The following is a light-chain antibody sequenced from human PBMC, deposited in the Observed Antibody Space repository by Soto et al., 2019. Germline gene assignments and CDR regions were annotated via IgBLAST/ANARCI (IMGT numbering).Light chain of an antibody. J-gene: IGLJ1*01. CDR3: SSFTILDIYV. CDR1: GSEVCAYTC. CDR2: EVG. Sequence: SGLTQPASVSGAPGQTSTISCTGTGSEVCAYTCVSWYQHNPGKVHKLIIYEVGERLSKISSRITGSKSRKTASLDISGLQADAEADYYCSSFTILDIYVFGTVTKVTLL. V-gene: IGLV2-14*01.